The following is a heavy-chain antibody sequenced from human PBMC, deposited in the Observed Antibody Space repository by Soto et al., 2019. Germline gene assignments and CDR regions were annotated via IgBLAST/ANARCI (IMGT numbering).Heavy chain of an antibody. V-gene: IGHV4-34*01. Sequence: QVQLQQWGAGLLKPSETLSLTCAVYVGSFSGYYWSWIRQPPGKGLEWIGEINHSGSTNYNPSLKSRVTISVDTSKNQFSLKLSSVTAADTAVYYCARRWTRVSYGYLAQYYFDYWGQGTLVTVSS. J-gene: IGHJ4*02. D-gene: IGHD5-18*01. CDR3: ARRWTRVSYGYLAQYYFDY. CDR2: INHSGST. CDR1: VGSFSGYY.